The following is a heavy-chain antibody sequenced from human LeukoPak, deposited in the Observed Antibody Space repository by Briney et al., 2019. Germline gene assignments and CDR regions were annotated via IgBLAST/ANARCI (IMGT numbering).Heavy chain of an antibody. Sequence: ASVKVSCKASGYTFTNYGISWVRQAPGQGLEWMGWISAYNGNTNYAQKLQGRVIMTTDTSTSTAYMELRSLRSDDTAVYYCARAGHRRYYYDNGYDYWGQGTLVTVSS. V-gene: IGHV1-18*01. J-gene: IGHJ4*02. CDR1: GYTFTNYG. CDR3: ARAGHRRYYYDNGYDY. CDR2: ISAYNGNT. D-gene: IGHD3-22*01.